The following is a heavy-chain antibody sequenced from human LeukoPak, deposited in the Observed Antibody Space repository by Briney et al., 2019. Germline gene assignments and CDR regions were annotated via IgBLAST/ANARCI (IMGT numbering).Heavy chain of an antibody. CDR1: GFTFDDYA. Sequence: GGSLRLSCAVSGFTFDDYAMHWVRQVPGKGLEWVSGINWNSDSIGYAVRGRFTISRDNAKNSLYLQMNSLRVEDTALHYCVTNGGGDSGYGNFDYWGQGTLVTVSS. CDR3: VTNGGGDSGYGNFDY. V-gene: IGHV3-9*01. D-gene: IGHD5-12*01. J-gene: IGHJ4*02. CDR2: INWNSDSI.